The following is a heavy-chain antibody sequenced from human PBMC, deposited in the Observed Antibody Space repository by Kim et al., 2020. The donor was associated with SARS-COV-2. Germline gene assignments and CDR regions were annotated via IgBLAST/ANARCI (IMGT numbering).Heavy chain of an antibody. CDR1: GGSISSGSYY. CDR3: ARMGESAFDN. Sequence: SETLSLTCTVSGGSISSGSYYWNWIRQPAGKGLEWIGRIYTSGSTNYNPSLQSRVTISVDTSKNQFSLRMSSVTAADTAVYYCARMGESAFDNW. J-gene: IGHJ3*02. D-gene: IGHD1-26*01. CDR2: IYTSGST. V-gene: IGHV4-61*02.